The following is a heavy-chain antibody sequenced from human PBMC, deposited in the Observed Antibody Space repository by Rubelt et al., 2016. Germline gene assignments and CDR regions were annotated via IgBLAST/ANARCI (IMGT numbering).Heavy chain of an antibody. CDR3: AKGSRDYGGKLAY. Sequence: PGGSLRLSCIASGFTFNSYRMNWVRQAPGKGLEWVSHISSGSSPIYYADSVKGQFTISRDNSKNTLYLQMTSLRAEDTAVYYCAKGSRDYGGKLAYWGQGTLVTVSS. CDR2: ISSGSSPI. CDR1: GFTFNSYR. J-gene: IGHJ4*02. D-gene: IGHD4-23*01. V-gene: IGHV3-48*01.